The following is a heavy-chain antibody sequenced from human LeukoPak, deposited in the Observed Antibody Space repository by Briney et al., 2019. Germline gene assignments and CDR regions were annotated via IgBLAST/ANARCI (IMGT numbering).Heavy chain of an antibody. CDR3: AREEGDYGDYGVWYFDL. J-gene: IGHJ2*01. V-gene: IGHV3-21*01. D-gene: IGHD4-17*01. CDR1: GFTFSTYA. CDR2: IDPSGYTI. Sequence: PGGSLRLSCAAPGFTFSTYAMNWVRQAPGRGLQWFSSIDPSGYTIFYADSVKGRFTISRDNAKNSLYLQMNSLRAEDTAVYYCAREEGDYGDYGVWYFDLWGRGTLVTVSS.